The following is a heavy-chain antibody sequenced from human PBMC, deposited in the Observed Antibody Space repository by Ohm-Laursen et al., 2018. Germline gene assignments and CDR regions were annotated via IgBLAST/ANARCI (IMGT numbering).Heavy chain of an antibody. CDR1: GFTFTSSA. CDR2: IVVGSGNT. J-gene: IGHJ4*02. D-gene: IGHD1-26*01. V-gene: IGHV1-58*01. Sequence: ASVKVSCKPSGFTFTSSAVQWVRQARGQRLEWIGWIVVGSGNTNYAQKFQERVTITRDMSTSTAYMELSSLRSEDTAVYYCAAGGSYTDFDYWGQGTLVTVSS. CDR3: AAGGSYTDFDY.